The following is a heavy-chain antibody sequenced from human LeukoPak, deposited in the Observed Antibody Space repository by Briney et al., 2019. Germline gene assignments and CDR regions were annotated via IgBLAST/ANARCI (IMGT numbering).Heavy chain of an antibody. CDR2: ISYDGSNK. V-gene: IGHV3-30-3*02. J-gene: IGHJ3*02. CDR1: GITLSSYD. D-gene: IGHD3-10*01. Sequence: PGGTLRLSCASPGITLSSYDTHWVRRATDKALEWVAVISYDGSNKDYADSVKGQFTSARDNSKTTLDLQMNSLRAEDTAVYYCAKDRGVWAFDIWGQGTMVSVSS. CDR3: AKDRGVWAFDI.